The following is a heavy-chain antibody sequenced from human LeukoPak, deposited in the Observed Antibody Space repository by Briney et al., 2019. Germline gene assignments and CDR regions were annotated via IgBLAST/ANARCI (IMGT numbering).Heavy chain of an antibody. CDR3: ARDSGSYYSWFDP. V-gene: IGHV4-61*02. CDR1: GGSISSGSYY. J-gene: IGHJ5*02. Sequence: SETLSLTCTVSGGSISSGSYYWSWIRQPAGKGLEWIGRIYTSGSTNYNPSLKSRVTILVDTSKNQFSLKLSSVTAADTAVYYCARDSGSYYSWFDPWGQGTLVTVSS. D-gene: IGHD1-26*01. CDR2: IYTSGST.